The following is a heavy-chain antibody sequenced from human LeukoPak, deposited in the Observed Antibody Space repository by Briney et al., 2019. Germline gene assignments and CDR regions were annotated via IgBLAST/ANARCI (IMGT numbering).Heavy chain of an antibody. Sequence: GGSLRLSCAASGFTFDDYAMHWGRQAAGKGLKWVSGISWNSGSIGYADSVKGRFTISRDNAKNSLYLQMNSLRAEDMALYYCAKAIAVAGTVVGAFDIWGQGTMVTVSS. CDR3: AKAIAVAGTVVGAFDI. D-gene: IGHD6-19*01. V-gene: IGHV3-9*03. CDR2: ISWNSGSI. CDR1: GFTFDDYA. J-gene: IGHJ3*02.